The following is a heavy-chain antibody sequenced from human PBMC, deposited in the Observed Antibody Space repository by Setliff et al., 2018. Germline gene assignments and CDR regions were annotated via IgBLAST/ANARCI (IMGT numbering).Heavy chain of an antibody. J-gene: IGHJ6*03. Sequence: GGSLRLSCSVSGFTFGIYWMSWVRQAPGKGLEWVSRINGDATITNYADSVKGRFTISRDNARNALYLQMVSLRGEDTGVYFCAALDWGENFYNVDVWGKGTTVTVSS. CDR1: GFTFGIYW. CDR3: AALDWGENFYNVDV. D-gene: IGHD7-27*01. V-gene: IGHV3-74*01. CDR2: INGDATIT.